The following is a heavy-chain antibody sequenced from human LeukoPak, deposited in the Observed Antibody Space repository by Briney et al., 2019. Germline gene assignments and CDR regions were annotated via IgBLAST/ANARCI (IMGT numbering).Heavy chain of an antibody. J-gene: IGHJ3*02. CDR1: GGSISSYY. V-gene: IGHV4-59*01. D-gene: IGHD1-26*01. Sequence: SGTLSLTCTVSGGSISSYYWSWIRQPPGKGLEWIGYIYYSGSTNYNPSLKSRVTISVDTSKNQFSLKLSSVTAADTAVYYCAREIAFGGSYRGGFDAFDIWGQGTMVTVSS. CDR2: IYYSGST. CDR3: AREIAFGGSYRGGFDAFDI.